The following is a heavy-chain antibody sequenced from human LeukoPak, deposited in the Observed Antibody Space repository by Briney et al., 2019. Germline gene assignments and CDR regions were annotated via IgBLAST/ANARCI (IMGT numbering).Heavy chain of an antibody. D-gene: IGHD2-2*01. CDR2: INHSGST. J-gene: IGHJ6*03. V-gene: IGHV4-34*01. Sequence: SETLSLTCAVYGGSFSGYYWSWIRQPPGKGLEWIGEINHSGSTNYNPSLKSRVTISVDTSKNQFSLKLGSVTAADTAVYYCARLKCLSSNVRPCRYYYYMDVWGKGTTVTVSS. CDR3: ARLKCLSSNVRPCRYYYYMDV. CDR1: GGSFSGYY.